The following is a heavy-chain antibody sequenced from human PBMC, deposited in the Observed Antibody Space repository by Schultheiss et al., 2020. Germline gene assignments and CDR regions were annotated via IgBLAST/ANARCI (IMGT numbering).Heavy chain of an antibody. V-gene: IGHV3-30*03. CDR1: GFTFSSYG. D-gene: IGHD6-19*01. J-gene: IGHJ6*02. CDR3: ARDPSVFGRYSSGWTYYYGMDV. CDR2: ISYDGSNK. Sequence: GGSLRLSCAASGFTFSSYGMHWVRQAPGKGLEWVAVISYDGSNKYYADSVKGRFTISRDNSKNTLYLQMNSLRAEDTAVYYCARDPSVFGRYSSGWTYYYGMDVWGQGTTVTVSS.